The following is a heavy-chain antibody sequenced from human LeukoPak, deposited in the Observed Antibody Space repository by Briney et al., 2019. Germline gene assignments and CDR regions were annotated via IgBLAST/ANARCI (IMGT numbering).Heavy chain of an antibody. D-gene: IGHD6-13*01. CDR1: GFTFSSYG. V-gene: IGHV3-33*06. CDR3: AKDRQSRSCLDY. Sequence: PGGSLRLSCAASGFTFSSYGMHWVRQAPGKGLEWVAVIWYDGSNKYYADSVKGRFTISRDNSKNTLYLQMNSLRAEDTAVYYCAKDRQSRSCLDYWGQGTLVTVSS. CDR2: IWYDGSNK. J-gene: IGHJ4*02.